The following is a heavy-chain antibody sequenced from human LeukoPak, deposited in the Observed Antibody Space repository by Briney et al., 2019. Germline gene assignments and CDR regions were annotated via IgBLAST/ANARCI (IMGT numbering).Heavy chain of an antibody. J-gene: IGHJ3*02. Sequence: PGGSLRLSCAASGFTFSSYSMNWVRQAPGKGLEWVSYISRSGSTKYYADSVKGRFTISRDNAKNSLYLQMNSLRAEDTAVYYCARDYHYNSSEYAFDIWGQGTMATVSS. CDR2: ISRSGSTK. CDR3: ARDYHYNSSEYAFDI. D-gene: IGHD3-22*01. CDR1: GFTFSSYS. V-gene: IGHV3-48*04.